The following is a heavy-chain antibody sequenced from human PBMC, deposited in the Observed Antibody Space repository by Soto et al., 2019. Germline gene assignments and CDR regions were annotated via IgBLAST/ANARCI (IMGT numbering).Heavy chain of an antibody. Sequence: QITLKESGPTLVKPTQTLTLTCTFSGFSLSTSGVGVGWIRQPPGKALEWLALFYWDDDRPYSPSLRSRLTPXTXITKTHLLLTMTNMDPVDTATYYCAARRAVSRDFDYWGQGTLVTVSS. D-gene: IGHD6-19*01. CDR1: GFSLSTSGVG. CDR2: FYWDDDR. CDR3: AARRAVSRDFDY. J-gene: IGHJ4*02. V-gene: IGHV2-5*02.